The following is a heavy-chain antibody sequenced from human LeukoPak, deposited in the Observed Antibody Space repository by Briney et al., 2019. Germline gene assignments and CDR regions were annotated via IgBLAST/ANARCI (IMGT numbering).Heavy chain of an antibody. D-gene: IGHD6-19*01. J-gene: IGHJ1*01. V-gene: IGHV1-69-2*01. Sequence: GATVTISCKTSGFTFIDNYMYWVQQAPGKGLEWMGRVDPEDGETIYAEKFRGRVTITSDTSTDTLYIEVSSLRSEDTAVYYCATSQLAAEEYFQYWGQGTLVIVSS. CDR1: GFTFIDNY. CDR2: VDPEDGET. CDR3: ATSQLAAEEYFQY.